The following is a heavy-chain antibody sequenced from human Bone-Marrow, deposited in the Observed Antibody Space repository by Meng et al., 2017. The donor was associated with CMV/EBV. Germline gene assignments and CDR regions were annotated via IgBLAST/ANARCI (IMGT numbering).Heavy chain of an antibody. D-gene: IGHD2-21*01. Sequence: SETLSLTCTVSGGSISSYYWSWIRQPPGKGLEWIGYIYYSVSTNYNPSLKSRVTISVDTSKNQFSLKLSSVTAADTAVYYCARRCGGDCWGGMDVWGQGTTVTVSS. V-gene: IGHV4-59*01. CDR3: ARRCGGDCWGGMDV. CDR1: GGSISSYY. CDR2: IYYSVST. J-gene: IGHJ6*02.